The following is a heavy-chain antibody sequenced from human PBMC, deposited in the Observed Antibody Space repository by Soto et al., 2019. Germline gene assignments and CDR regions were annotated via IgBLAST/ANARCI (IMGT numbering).Heavy chain of an antibody. CDR3: ARLERDLSGYYYSYYMDV. CDR1: GGSISSYY. V-gene: IGHV4-59*08. J-gene: IGHJ6*03. CDR2: ISYGGST. D-gene: IGHD3-16*02. Sequence: SETLSLTCSVSGGSISSYYWSWIRQPPGKGLEWIGYISYGGSTNHNPSLKSRVTISVDTSKNQFSLKLSSVTAADTAVYYCARLERDLSGYYYSYYMDVWGKGTTVTVSS.